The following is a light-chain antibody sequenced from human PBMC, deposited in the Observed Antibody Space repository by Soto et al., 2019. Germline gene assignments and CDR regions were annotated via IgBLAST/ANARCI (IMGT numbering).Light chain of an antibody. Sequence: QSVLTQPPSASGTPGQRVTISCSGSSSNIGSNTVNWYQQLPGTAPKLLIYGNNQRPSGVPDRFSGSKSGTSASLAISGLQSEDEADYYCAAWDDSLNIPFGTGPKVTVL. V-gene: IGLV1-44*01. CDR3: AAWDDSLNIP. CDR1: SSNIGSNT. CDR2: GNN. J-gene: IGLJ1*01.